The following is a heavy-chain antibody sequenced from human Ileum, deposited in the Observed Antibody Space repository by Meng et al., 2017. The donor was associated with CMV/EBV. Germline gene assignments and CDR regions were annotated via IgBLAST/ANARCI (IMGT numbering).Heavy chain of an antibody. D-gene: IGHD6-13*01. Sequence: VYGGSFSGYYWSWIRQPPGKGLEWIGEINHSGSTNYNPSLKSRVTISVDTSKNQFSLKLSSVTAADTAVYYCARDNKGYSSRRIDYWGQGTLVTVSS. CDR3: ARDNKGYSSRRIDY. V-gene: IGHV4-34*01. J-gene: IGHJ4*02. CDR2: INHSGST. CDR1: GGSFSGYY.